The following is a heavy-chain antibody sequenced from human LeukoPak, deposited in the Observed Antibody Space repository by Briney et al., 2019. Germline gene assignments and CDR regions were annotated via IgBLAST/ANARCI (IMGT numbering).Heavy chain of an antibody. CDR2: IITIFGTA. V-gene: IGHV1-69*13. J-gene: IGHJ4*02. Sequence: GASVKVSCKASGGTFTSYAISWVRQAPGQGLEWMGGIITIFGTANYAQKFKGRVTITSDESTSTAYMELSSLRAEDTAVYYCARDASLGGFCYWGQGALVTVSS. D-gene: IGHD2-15*01. CDR3: ARDASLGGFCY. CDR1: GGTFTSYA.